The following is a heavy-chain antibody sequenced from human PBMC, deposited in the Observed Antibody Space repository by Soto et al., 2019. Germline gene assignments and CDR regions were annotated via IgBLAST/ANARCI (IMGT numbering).Heavy chain of an antibody. J-gene: IGHJ5*02. V-gene: IGHV4-31*11. CDR1: GGSITSGAYY. CDR3: ARYYFDSSGYSNWFDP. Sequence: PSETLSLTFAVSGGSITSGAYYWTWIRQHSGKGLEWIAYIHYSGRTYYNPSLKSRVTISVDTSNNQFSLKLSSVTAADTAVYYCARYYFDSSGYSNWFDPWGQGTLVTVSS. D-gene: IGHD3-22*01. CDR2: IHYSGRT.